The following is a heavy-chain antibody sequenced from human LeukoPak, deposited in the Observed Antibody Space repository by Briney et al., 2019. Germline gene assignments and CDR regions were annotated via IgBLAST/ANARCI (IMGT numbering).Heavy chain of an antibody. D-gene: IGHD6-19*01. Sequence: ASVKVSCKASGYTFTSYYMHWVRQAPGQGLEWMGIINPSGGSTSYAQKFQGRVTMTRDTSTSTVYMDLSSLRSDATAVYYCARDGDKYSSGWYTFIYYWGQGTLVTVSS. J-gene: IGHJ4*02. CDR1: GYTFTSYY. V-gene: IGHV1-46*01. CDR3: ARDGDKYSSGWYTFIYY. CDR2: INPSGGST.